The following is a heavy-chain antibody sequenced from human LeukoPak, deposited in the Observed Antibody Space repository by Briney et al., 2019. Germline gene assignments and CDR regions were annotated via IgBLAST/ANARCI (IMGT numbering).Heavy chain of an antibody. J-gene: IGHJ4*02. V-gene: IGHV3-30*18. Sequence: PGGSLRLSCAASGFTFSSYGMHWVRRAPGKGLEWVAVISYDGSNKYYADSVKGRFTISRDNSKNTLYLQMNSLRAEDTAVYYCAKNLLRGYSGYAFDYWGQGNRVTVSS. CDR3: AKNLLRGYSGYAFDY. CDR2: ISYDGSNK. CDR1: GFTFSSYG. D-gene: IGHD5-12*01.